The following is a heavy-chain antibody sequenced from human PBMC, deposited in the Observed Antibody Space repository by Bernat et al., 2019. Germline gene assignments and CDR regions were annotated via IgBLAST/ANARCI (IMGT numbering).Heavy chain of an antibody. CDR3: ERGAGEGSGYDSYYYGMDV. CDR2: IIPIFGTA. CDR1: GGTFSSYA. D-gene: IGHD5-12*01. Sequence: QVQLVQSGAEVKKPGSSVKVSCKASGGTFSSYAISWVRQAPGQGLEWMGGIIPIFGTANYAQKFQGRVTITADEATSTAYMELSSLRSEDTAVYYCERGAGEGSGYDSYYYGMDVWGQGTTVTVSS. J-gene: IGHJ6*02. V-gene: IGHV1-69*01.